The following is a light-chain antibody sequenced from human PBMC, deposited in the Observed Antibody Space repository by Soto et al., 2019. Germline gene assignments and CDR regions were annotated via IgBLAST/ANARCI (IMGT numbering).Light chain of an antibody. Sequence: DIQLTQSPAILSASVGDRVTITCRASQGIYSSLAWYQQEPGKAPKLLIYAASTLHSGVPARFSGSGSGTEFTLTISSLQPEDFATYYCQVLNSYPRFTFGQGTRLEIK. J-gene: IGKJ5*01. V-gene: IGKV1-9*01. CDR1: QGIYSS. CDR3: QVLNSYPRFT. CDR2: AAS.